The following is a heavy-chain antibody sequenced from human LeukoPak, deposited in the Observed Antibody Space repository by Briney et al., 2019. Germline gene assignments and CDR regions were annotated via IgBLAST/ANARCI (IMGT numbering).Heavy chain of an antibody. CDR1: GLRFISFA. V-gene: IGHV3-23*01. D-gene: IGHD1-26*01. Sequence: PGRSLRLSFAASGLRFISFAMSWVRQGPARWLELGSSIRGNGEPFYADSVKGRFTLSSDSSRNTVYFQLNNLRVEDTAIYYCAKASGVSSTDAVRWGQGTLVTVSS. CDR3: AKASGVSSTDAVR. J-gene: IGHJ4*02. CDR2: IRGNGEP.